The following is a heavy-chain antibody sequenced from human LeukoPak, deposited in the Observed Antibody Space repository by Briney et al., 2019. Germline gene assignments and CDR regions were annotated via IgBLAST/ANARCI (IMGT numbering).Heavy chain of an antibody. CDR2: INSDGSST. CDR3: AVLVRYYYYGMDV. J-gene: IGHJ6*02. CDR1: GFTFSSYW. D-gene: IGHD2-15*01. Sequence: PGGPLRLSCAASGFTFSSYWMHWVRQAPGKGLVWVSRINSDGSSTSYADSVKGRFTISRDNAKNTLYLQMNSLRAEDTAVYYCAVLVRYYYYGMDVWGQGTTVTVSS. V-gene: IGHV3-74*01.